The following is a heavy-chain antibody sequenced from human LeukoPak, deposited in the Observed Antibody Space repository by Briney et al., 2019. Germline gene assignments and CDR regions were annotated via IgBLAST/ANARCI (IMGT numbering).Heavy chain of an antibody. CDR2: INTDGSRI. V-gene: IGHV3-74*01. J-gene: IGHJ4*02. D-gene: IGHD6-19*01. CDR3: SRELTSGANY. CDR1: GFTFSSYW. Sequence: PGGSLRLSCAASGFTFSSYWMRWVRQAPGKGLVWVSRINTDGSRINYADSVKGRFTISRDNAKNTLFLQMNSLGAEDTALYYCSRELTSGANYWGQGTLVTVSS.